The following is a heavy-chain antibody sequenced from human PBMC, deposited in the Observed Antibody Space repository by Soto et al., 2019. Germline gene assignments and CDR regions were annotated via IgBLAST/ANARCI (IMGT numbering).Heavy chain of an antibody. J-gene: IGHJ6*02. Sequence: ASVKVSCKASGYTFTSYYMHWVLQSPGQGLEWMGIINPSGGSTSYAQKFQGRVTMTRDTSTSTVYMELSSLRSEDTAVYYCARRGVTTDGMDVWGQGTTVTVSS. V-gene: IGHV1-46*01. CDR1: GYTFTSYY. D-gene: IGHD4-4*01. CDR2: INPSGGST. CDR3: ARRGVTTDGMDV.